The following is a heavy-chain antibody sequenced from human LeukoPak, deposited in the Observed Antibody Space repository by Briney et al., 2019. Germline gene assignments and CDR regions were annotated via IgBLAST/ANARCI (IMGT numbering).Heavy chain of an antibody. CDR3: AKDSPYLPYYDILTRWGFDY. CDR1: GFTFSLSW. Sequence: AGGSLRLSCAASGFTFSLSWMAWVRQAQGKGLEWVATIKPDGSNKYYVDSVEGRFTISRDDAKNSLYLQMNSLRAEDTAVYYCAKDSPYLPYYDILTRWGFDYWGQGTLVTVSS. V-gene: IGHV3-7*01. J-gene: IGHJ4*02. CDR2: IKPDGSNK. D-gene: IGHD3-9*01.